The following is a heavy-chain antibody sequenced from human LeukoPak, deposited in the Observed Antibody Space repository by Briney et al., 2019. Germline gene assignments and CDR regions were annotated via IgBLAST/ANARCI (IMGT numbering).Heavy chain of an antibody. D-gene: IGHD3-22*01. J-gene: IGHJ3*02. CDR3: ARDSYDDSGWGFDI. CDR1: GFTVSSNY. Sequence: PGGSLRLSCAASGFTVSSNYMSWVRQAPGKGLEWVSGISGRGASTYYADSVKGRFTISRDNSKNTVYLQMNSLRVEDTAVYYCARDSYDDSGWGFDIWGQGTMVTVS. V-gene: IGHV3-23*01. CDR2: ISGRGAST.